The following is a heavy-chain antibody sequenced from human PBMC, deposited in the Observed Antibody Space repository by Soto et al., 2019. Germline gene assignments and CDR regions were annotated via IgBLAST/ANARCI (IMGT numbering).Heavy chain of an antibody. J-gene: IGHJ6*02. Sequence: QITLKESGPTLAKPTQTLTLTYTFSGLSLRTTGVGVGWVRQPPGKALEWLALLYWDDDKRYSPSLKSRLTITKVTSEKQVVLTMTSMDTVDTATYYFVQSRCGGVCLQICSSHSYYGLDVWGQGTRVTVSS. CDR1: GLSLRTTGVG. CDR2: LYWDDDK. CDR3: VQSRCGGVCLQICSSHSYYGLDV. D-gene: IGHD2-21*02. V-gene: IGHV2-5*02.